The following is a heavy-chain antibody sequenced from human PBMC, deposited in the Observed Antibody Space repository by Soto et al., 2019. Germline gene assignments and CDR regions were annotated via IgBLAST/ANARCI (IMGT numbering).Heavy chain of an antibody. CDR2: IYPGDSDT. Sequence: GSLKIYCKGFGYIFTSYGLGWVRQMPGKGLEWMGIIYPGDSDTRYSPSFQGQVTISADKYISTAYLQWSSLKASDTAMYYCAGNTGYSYGANWFDPWGLGTLVTVS. V-gene: IGHV5-51*01. J-gene: IGHJ5*02. D-gene: IGHD5-18*01. CDR3: AGNTGYSYGANWFDP. CDR1: GYIFTSYG.